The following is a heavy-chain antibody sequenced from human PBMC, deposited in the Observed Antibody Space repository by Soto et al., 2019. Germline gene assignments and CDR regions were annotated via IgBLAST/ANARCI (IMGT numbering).Heavy chain of an antibody. J-gene: IGHJ5*02. CDR1: GLTLRSYA. D-gene: IGHD3-16*01. Sequence: EGQLLQSGGDLVQPGGSLRLSCAGSGLTLRSYAMTWIRQTPEKGLEWVSTISGRSGVPSYAASVHGRFTVSRDNSKNTLYLQMNSLRPDDTAMYYCAKGGPFTGGFDPWGQGTLVTVAS. CDR2: ISGRSGVP. V-gene: IGHV3-23*01. CDR3: AKGGPFTGGFDP.